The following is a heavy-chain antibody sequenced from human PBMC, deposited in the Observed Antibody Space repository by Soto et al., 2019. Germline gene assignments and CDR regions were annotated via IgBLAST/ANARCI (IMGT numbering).Heavy chain of an antibody. CDR3: ARVCFGNHYDSSGYYAFDI. D-gene: IGHD3-22*01. CDR1: GGSVSSGSYY. J-gene: IGHJ3*02. Sequence: QVQLQESGPGLVKPSETLSLTCTVSGGSVSSGSYYWSWIRQPPGKGLEWIVYIYYSGSTNYNPSLKRRVTISVDTSKNQFSLKLSAVTAADTAVYYCARVCFGNHYDSSGYYAFDIWGQGTMVTVSS. CDR2: IYYSGST. V-gene: IGHV4-61*01.